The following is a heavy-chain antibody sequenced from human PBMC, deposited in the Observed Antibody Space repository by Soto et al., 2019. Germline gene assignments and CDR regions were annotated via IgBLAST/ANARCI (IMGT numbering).Heavy chain of an antibody. CDR2: IYYSGST. J-gene: IGHJ5*02. V-gene: IGHV4-30-4*01. CDR1: GGSISSGDYY. D-gene: IGHD3-22*01. Sequence: QVQLQESGPGLVKPSQTLSLTCTVSGGSISSGDYYWSWLRQPPGKGLEGLGYIYYSGSTYYNPSLKSRVTISVDTSKNQFSLKLSSVTAADTAVYYCARQDDSSGYYSNWFDPWGQGTLVTVSS. CDR3: ARQDDSSGYYSNWFDP.